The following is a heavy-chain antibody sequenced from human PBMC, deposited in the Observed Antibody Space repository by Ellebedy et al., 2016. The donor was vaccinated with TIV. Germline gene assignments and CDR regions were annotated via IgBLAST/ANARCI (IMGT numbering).Heavy chain of an antibody. Sequence: PGGSLRLSCAASGFTFSSYGMHWVRQAPGKGLEWVAVIWSDGSNKYYADYVKGRFTISRDNSKNTLYLQMNSLRDEDTAVYCCARDRGITGTGAFDYWGQGTLVTVSS. CDR2: IWSDGSNK. D-gene: IGHD1-20*01. J-gene: IGHJ4*02. CDR3: ARDRGITGTGAFDY. V-gene: IGHV3-33*01. CDR1: GFTFSSYG.